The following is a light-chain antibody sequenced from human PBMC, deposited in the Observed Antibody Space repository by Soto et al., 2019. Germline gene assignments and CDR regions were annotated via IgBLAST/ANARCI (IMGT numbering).Light chain of an antibody. CDR1: SGVVGCFSL. J-gene: IGLJ1*01. CDR3: CLYIGATTYV. V-gene: IGLV2-23*01. Sequence: SSLAQPASVSRSPGQSITISCTGTSGVVGCFSLVSSYQQHPGRAPNLMISGGHSRPSGVPVRFSGSTSVTSASLTISRLQAGDEADYYCCLYIGATTYVFGTGTKGT. CDR2: GGH.